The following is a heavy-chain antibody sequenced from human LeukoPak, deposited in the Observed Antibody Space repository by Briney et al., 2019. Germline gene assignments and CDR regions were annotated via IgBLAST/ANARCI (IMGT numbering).Heavy chain of an antibody. CDR3: ARGPPLDIVVVVAATRSEDAFDI. Sequence: SETLSLTCAVYGGSFSGYYWSWIRQPPGKGLEWIGEVNHGGSTNYNPSLKSRVTISVDTSKNQFSLKLSSVTAADTAVYYCARGPPLDIVVVVAATRSEDAFDIWGQGTMVTVSS. V-gene: IGHV4-34*01. CDR2: VNHGGST. J-gene: IGHJ3*02. CDR1: GGSFSGYY. D-gene: IGHD2-15*01.